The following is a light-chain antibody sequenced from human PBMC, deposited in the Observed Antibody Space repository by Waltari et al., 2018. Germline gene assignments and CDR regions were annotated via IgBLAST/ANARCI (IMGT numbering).Light chain of an antibody. CDR2: DVI. J-gene: IGLJ3*02. CDR1: FSDIVAYAD. V-gene: IGLV2-14*03. Sequence: QSALTQPASVSGSPGQSITLSCPRAFSDIVAYADVSWYRQPPAEAPKLLLYDVIHRPSGVSGRLSGSKSGNTASLTISGLQPEDEADYFCSSYTTRGTWVFGGGTKLTVL. CDR3: SSYTTRGTWV.